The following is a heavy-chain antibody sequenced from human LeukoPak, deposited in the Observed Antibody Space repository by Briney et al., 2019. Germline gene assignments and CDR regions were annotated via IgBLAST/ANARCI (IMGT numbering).Heavy chain of an antibody. CDR3: ATGTGDYSVSEYFQY. CDR1: GFTFDSYG. J-gene: IGHJ1*01. CDR2: ISYDESNK. D-gene: IGHD4-11*01. Sequence: GRSLRLSCAASGFTFDSYGMHWVRQAPGKGLEWVAVISYDESNKYYADSVKGRFTISRDNSKNTLYLQMNSLRAEDTAVYYCATGTGDYSVSEYFQYWGQGTLVTASS. V-gene: IGHV3-30*03.